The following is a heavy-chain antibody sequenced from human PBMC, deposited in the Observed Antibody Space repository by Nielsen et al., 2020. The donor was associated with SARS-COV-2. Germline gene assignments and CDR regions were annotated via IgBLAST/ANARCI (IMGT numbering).Heavy chain of an antibody. D-gene: IGHD3-10*01. CDR1: GFAFGDYY. CDR3: VKDGAYYGVRGVVHFGY. Sequence: GGSLRLSCATSGFAFGDYYMSWIRQAPGKGLEWLSYISSRSAYTSYADSVKGRFTISRDNSKNILYLQMNNLRAEDTAVYYCVKDGAYYGVRGVVHFGYGGRGNLVTVSS. V-gene: IGHV3-11*06. J-gene: IGHJ4*02. CDR2: ISSRSAYT.